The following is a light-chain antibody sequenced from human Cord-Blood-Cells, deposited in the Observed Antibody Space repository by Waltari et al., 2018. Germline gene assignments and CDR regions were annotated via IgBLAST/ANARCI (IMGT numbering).Light chain of an antibody. CDR1: QSVSSN. J-gene: IGKJ2*01. Sequence: EIVMTQSPATLSVSPGERATLSCRASQSVSSNLAWYQQKPGQAPRLLIYGASTRATGIPARFSVSGYGTEFTLTISSLQSEDLAVYYCQQYNNWPPYTFGQGTKLEIK. CDR3: QQYNNWPPYT. V-gene: IGKV3-15*01. CDR2: GAS.